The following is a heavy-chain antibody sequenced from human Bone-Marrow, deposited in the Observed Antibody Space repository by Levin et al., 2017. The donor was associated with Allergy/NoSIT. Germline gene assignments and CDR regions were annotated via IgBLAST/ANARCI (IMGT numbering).Heavy chain of an antibody. CDR3: AKDLKARSIVVVLAASPFDY. CDR1: GFTFNTYA. Sequence: GESLKISCAASGFTFNTYAMNWVRQAPGKGLEWVSSISGSGGNTYYADSVKGRFTISRENSKNTLFLQMNSLRAEDTAVYYCAKDLKARSIVVVLAASPFDYWGQGSLVTVSS. J-gene: IGHJ4*02. CDR2: ISGSGGNT. V-gene: IGHV3-23*01. D-gene: IGHD2-15*01.